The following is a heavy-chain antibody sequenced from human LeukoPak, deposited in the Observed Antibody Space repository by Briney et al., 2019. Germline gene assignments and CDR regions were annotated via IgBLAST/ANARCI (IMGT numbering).Heavy chain of an antibody. Sequence: GASVKVSCKASGYTFTSYGISWVRQAPGQGLEWMGWISAYHGNTNYAQKLQGRVTMTTDTSTSTAYMELRSLRSDDTAVYYCARSAGSYRYNYGMDVWGQGTTVTVSS. CDR2: ISAYHGNT. CDR1: GYTFTSYG. D-gene: IGHD3-16*02. CDR3: ARSAGSYRYNYGMDV. J-gene: IGHJ6*02. V-gene: IGHV1-18*01.